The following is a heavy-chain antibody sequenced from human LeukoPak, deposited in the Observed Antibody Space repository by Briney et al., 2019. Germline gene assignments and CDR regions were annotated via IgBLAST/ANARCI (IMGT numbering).Heavy chain of an antibody. V-gene: IGHV3-53*01. D-gene: IGHD1-14*01. CDR3: ARGVEPLAANTLAY. CDR1: GFTVITND. CDR2: LYSDGNT. J-gene: IGHJ4*02. Sequence: GGSLRLSCAASGFTVITNDMTWVRQAPGKGLEWVSVLYSDGNTKYADSVQGRFTISRDNSKNTLYLEMNSLSPAATAVYYCARGVEPLAANTLAYWGQGTLVTVSS.